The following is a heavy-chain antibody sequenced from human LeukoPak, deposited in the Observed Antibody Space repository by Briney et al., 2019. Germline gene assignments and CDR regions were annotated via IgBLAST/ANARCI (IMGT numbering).Heavy chain of an antibody. CDR3: ARDISY. CDR1: GFIFSRYW. V-gene: IGHV3-7*01. CDR2: IKEDGSEK. J-gene: IGHJ4*02. Sequence: PGGSLRLSCAASGFIFSRYWMSWVRQAPGKGLEWVAYIKEDGSEKYYVGSVKGRFTISRDNAKSSLYLQMNSLRAEDTAVYYCARDISYWGQGTLVTVSS.